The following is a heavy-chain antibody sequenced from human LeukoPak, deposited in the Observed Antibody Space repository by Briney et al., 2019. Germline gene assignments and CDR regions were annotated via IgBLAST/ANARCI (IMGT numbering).Heavy chain of an antibody. CDR3: ARVRSRGLSRENDY. D-gene: IGHD2/OR15-2a*01. V-gene: IGHV4-4*02. CDR1: GGSISSSNW. Sequence: SETLSLTCAVSGGSISSSNWWSWVRQPPGKGLEWIGEIYHSGSTNYNPSLKSRVTISVDKSKNQFSLKLSSVTAADTAVYYCARVRSRGLSRENDYWGQGTLVTVSS. J-gene: IGHJ4*02. CDR2: IYHSGST.